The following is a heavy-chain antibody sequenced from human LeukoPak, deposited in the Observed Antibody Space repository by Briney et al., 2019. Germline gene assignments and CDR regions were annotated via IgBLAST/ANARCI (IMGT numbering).Heavy chain of an antibody. CDR1: GYTFTAYY. V-gene: IGHV1-2*02. Sequence: GASVNVSCKASGYTFTAYYLLWVRQAPGQGLEWMGWIHPNSGDTNYAQKFQGRVTMTRDTSISTAYLELNRLRSDDTAIYYCSREDYWGQGTLVTVSS. CDR2: IHPNSGDT. J-gene: IGHJ4*02. CDR3: SREDY.